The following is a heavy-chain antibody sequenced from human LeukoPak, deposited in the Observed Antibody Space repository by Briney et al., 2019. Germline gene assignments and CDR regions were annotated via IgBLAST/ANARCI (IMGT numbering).Heavy chain of an antibody. Sequence: PSETLSLTCTVSGDSISRGNYYWSWIRQPAGKGLEWIGRIYTSGSTNYNPSLKSRVTMSVDTSKNQFSLKLSSVTAADTAVYYCARGAYYYGSGKIFDYWGQGTLVTVSS. D-gene: IGHD3-10*01. CDR1: GDSISRGNYY. CDR2: IYTSGST. CDR3: ARGAYYYGSGKIFDY. V-gene: IGHV4-61*02. J-gene: IGHJ4*02.